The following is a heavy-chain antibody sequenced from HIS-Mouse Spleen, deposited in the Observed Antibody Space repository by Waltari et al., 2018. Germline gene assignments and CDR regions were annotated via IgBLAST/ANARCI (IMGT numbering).Heavy chain of an antibody. J-gene: IGHJ1*01. CDR1: GYSISSGYY. CDR3: AGDSWAYAIEYFQD. Sequence: QVQLQESGPGLVKPSETLSLTCTVSGYSISSGYYWGWIRQPPGKGLEWIGSIYHTGSTYYNPARKSRVRISVGTSKNQFSLKLSSVTAADTAVYYCAGDSWAYAIEYFQDWGQGTLVTVSS. D-gene: IGHD2-8*01. CDR2: IYHTGST. V-gene: IGHV4-38-2*02.